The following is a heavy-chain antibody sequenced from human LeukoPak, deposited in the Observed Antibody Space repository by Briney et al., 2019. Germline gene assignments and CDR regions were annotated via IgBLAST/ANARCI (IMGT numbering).Heavy chain of an antibody. V-gene: IGHV1-69*05. CDR3: ARAYYDILTGFDY. CDR1: GGTFSSYA. J-gene: IGHJ4*02. D-gene: IGHD3-9*01. CDR2: IIPIFGTA. Sequence: SSVKVSCKASGGTFSSYAISWVRQAPGQGLEWMGGIIPIFGTANYAQKFQGRVTITTDESTSTAYMELSSLRSEGTAVYYCARAYYDILTGFDYWGQGTLVTVSS.